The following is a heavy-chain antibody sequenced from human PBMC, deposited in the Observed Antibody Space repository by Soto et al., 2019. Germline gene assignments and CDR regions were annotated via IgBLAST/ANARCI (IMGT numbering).Heavy chain of an antibody. CDR1: GGSISSNNW. CDR2: IFHSGST. V-gene: IGHV4-4*02. J-gene: IGHJ5*02. D-gene: IGHD2-2*01. Sequence: QVQLQESGPGLVKPSGTLSLTCAVSGGSISSNNWWSWVRQAPGPGLEWIGDIFHSGSTNYNPSLKSRVTISVDKSKNQFSLKLSSVTAPDTALDYCAKLFCSSSPCPTPSWFDPWGQGTLVTVSS. CDR3: AKLFCSSSPCPTPSWFDP.